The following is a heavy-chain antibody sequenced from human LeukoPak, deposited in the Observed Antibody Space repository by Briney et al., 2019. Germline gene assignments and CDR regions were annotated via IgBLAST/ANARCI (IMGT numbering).Heavy chain of an antibody. CDR2: IYTSGST. V-gene: IGHV4-4*09. CDR1: GGSISSYY. CDR3: ASRLGYCSGGSCYLPAL. Sequence: PSETLSLTCTVSGGSISSYYWSWIRQPPGKGLEWIGYIYTSGSTNYNPSLKSRVTISVDTSKNQFSLKLSSVTAADTAVYYCASRLGYCSGGSCYLPALWGQGTLVTVSS. D-gene: IGHD2-15*01. J-gene: IGHJ4*02.